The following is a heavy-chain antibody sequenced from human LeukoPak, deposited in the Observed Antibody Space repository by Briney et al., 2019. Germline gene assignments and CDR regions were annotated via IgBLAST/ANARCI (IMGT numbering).Heavy chain of an antibody. J-gene: IGHJ4*02. CDR1: GGSLSGYY. Sequence: PSEILSLTCAVYGGSLSGYYWSWIRQPPGKGLEWIGEINHSGNTNYNPSLKSRVTMSVDTSKNHFYLELISVTAADTAVYHCARQGSGSSYYYYTFPYWGQGTLVTVSS. D-gene: IGHD1-26*01. CDR3: ARQGSGSSYYYYTFPY. V-gene: IGHV4-34*01. CDR2: INHSGNT.